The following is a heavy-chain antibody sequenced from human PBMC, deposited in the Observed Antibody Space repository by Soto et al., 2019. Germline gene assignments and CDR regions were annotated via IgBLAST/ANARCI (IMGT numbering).Heavy chain of an antibody. CDR3: AKDKVKGIAAAGTDY. CDR1: GCTFSNHA. CDR2: ISGSGGST. V-gene: IGHV3-23*01. J-gene: IGHJ4*02. D-gene: IGHD6-13*01. Sequence: GGSMRLSWAASGCTFSNHAMSWVRQAPGKGLEWVSAISGSGGSTYYADSVKGRFTISRDNSKNTLYLQMNSLRAEDTAVYYCAKDKVKGIAAAGTDYWGQGTLVTVSS.